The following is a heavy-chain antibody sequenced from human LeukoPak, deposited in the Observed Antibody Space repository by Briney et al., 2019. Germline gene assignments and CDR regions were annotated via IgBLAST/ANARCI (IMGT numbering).Heavy chain of an antibody. Sequence: PGRSLRLSCAASGFTFSSYGMHWVRQAPGKGLEWVAFIRYDGSNKYYADSVKGRFTISRDNSKNTLYLQMNSLRAEDTAVYYCAKDRISSGGTTFDYWGQGTLVTVSS. CDR1: GFTFSSYG. J-gene: IGHJ4*02. V-gene: IGHV3-30*02. CDR2: IRYDGSNK. CDR3: AKDRISSGGTTFDY. D-gene: IGHD6-19*01.